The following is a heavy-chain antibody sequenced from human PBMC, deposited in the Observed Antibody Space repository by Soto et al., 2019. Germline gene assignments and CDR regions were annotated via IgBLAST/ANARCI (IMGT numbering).Heavy chain of an antibody. CDR2: ISHDGSSK. CDR1: GFIFRSSG. CDR3: AKDWINTWSFDY. V-gene: IGHV3-30*18. D-gene: IGHD2-2*03. J-gene: IGHJ4*02. Sequence: QVQVVESGGGVVQPGRSLRLSCAASGFIFRSSGMHWVRQAPGKGLEWVAAISHDGSSKSYGESVKGRLTISRDTSKNTLYLQMDSLSAEDTAVYYCAKDWINTWSFDYWGQGALVTVSS.